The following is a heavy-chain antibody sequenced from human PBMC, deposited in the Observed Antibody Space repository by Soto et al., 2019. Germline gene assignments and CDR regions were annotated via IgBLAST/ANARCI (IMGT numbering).Heavy chain of an antibody. Sequence: GVSLRLSCAASGFTFSDYAMSWVRQAPGKGLEWLSLISGTGVPTLYAGSVKGRFSVSRDDSKSTLFLEMNDLRVDDTAKYYCPQSFCYSTSCAFLSVEPRGPGTQFTVSS. J-gene: IGHJ5*02. CDR3: PQSFCYSTSCAFLSVEP. CDR2: ISGTGVPT. V-gene: IGHV3-23*01. CDR1: GFTFSDYA. D-gene: IGHD2-2*01.